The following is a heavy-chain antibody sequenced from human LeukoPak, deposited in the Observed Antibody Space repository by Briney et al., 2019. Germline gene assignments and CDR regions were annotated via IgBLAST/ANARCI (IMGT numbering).Heavy chain of an antibody. V-gene: IGHV3-74*01. Sequence: GGSLRLFCAASGFTFSSYWIHWVRQAPGKGLVWVSRINSDGSSTSYADSVKGRFTISRDDAKNTLYLQMNSLRAEDTAVYYCAREAGSGLHKAFDIWGQGTMVTVSS. D-gene: IGHD3-10*01. CDR1: GFTFSSYW. CDR3: AREAGSGLHKAFDI. CDR2: INSDGSST. J-gene: IGHJ3*02.